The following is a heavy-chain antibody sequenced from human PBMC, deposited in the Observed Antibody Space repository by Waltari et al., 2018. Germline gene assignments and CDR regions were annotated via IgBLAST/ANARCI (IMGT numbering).Heavy chain of an antibody. CDR2: ISSSSSYI. D-gene: IGHD6-13*01. CDR1: GFTFSSYS. J-gene: IGHJ4*02. V-gene: IGHV3-21*01. CDR3: ARAGYSSSWMPTY. Sequence: EVQLVESGGGLVKPGGSLRLSCAASGFTFSSYSMNWVRQAPGKGLEWVLSISSSSSYIYYADSVKGRFTISRDNAKNSLYLQMNSLRAEDTAVYYCARAGYSSSWMPTYWGQGTLVTVSS.